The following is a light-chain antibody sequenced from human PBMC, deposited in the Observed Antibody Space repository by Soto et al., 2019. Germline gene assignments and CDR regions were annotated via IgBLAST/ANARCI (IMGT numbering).Light chain of an antibody. J-gene: IGKJ2*01. CDR1: QSVSSN. CDR2: GAS. Sequence: EIVMTQSPATLSVSPGERATLSCRASQSVSSNLAWYQQKPGQAPRLLIYGASTRATGIPARFSGSGSGTEFTLTISSLQSEHFAVYYCQQYNNWPHMYTFGQGTKLEIK. CDR3: QQYNNWPHMYT. V-gene: IGKV3-15*01.